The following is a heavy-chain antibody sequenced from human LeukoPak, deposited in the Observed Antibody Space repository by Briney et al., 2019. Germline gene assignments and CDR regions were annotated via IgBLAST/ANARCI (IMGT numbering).Heavy chain of an antibody. CDR2: INVSGGGT. CDR3: ARDVYGLDV. V-gene: IGHV1-46*01. Sequence: ASVKVSCKASGYTFTSYYIHWVRQAPGQGLEWMGVINVSGGGTTYAQRFQGRVTMTRDTSTSTVYMELSSLRSDDTAMYYCARDVYGLDVWGQGTTVTVSS. CDR1: GYTFTSYY. J-gene: IGHJ6*02.